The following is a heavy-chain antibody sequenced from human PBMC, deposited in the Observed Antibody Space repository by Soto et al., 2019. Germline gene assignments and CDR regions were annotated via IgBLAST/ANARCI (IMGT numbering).Heavy chain of an antibody. Sequence: QVQLQQWGAGLLKPSETLSLTCEVYGGSFSAYFWSWIRQSPGKGLEWIGEINQSGSTNYNPSLKSRLTISIDTSKNQCSLKLSSETAAETALYYCARERRVEGGYSSRWFDYFDFGGQGTRVTVSS. CDR1: GGSFSAYF. J-gene: IGHJ4*02. D-gene: IGHD6-13*01. CDR3: ARERRVEGGYSSRWFDYFDF. CDR2: INQSGST. V-gene: IGHV4-34*01.